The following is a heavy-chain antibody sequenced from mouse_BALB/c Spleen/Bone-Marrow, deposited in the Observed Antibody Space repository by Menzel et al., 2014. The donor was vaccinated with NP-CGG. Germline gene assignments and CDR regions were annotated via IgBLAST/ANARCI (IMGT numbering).Heavy chain of an antibody. Sequence: QVQLKESGAELVRPGSSVKISCKASGYAFSSYWMNWVKQRPGQGLEWIGQIYPGDGDTNYSGKFKGKATLTADKSSSTAYMQRRSRTSEDSAVYFCARRGYYYGSSYVDYWGQGTTLTVSS. CDR3: ARRGYYYGSSYVDY. CDR2: IYPGDGDT. V-gene: IGHV1-80*01. CDR1: GYAFSSYW. J-gene: IGHJ2*01. D-gene: IGHD1-1*01.